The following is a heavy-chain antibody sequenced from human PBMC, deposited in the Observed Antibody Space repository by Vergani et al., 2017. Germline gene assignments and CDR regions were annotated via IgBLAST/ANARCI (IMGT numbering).Heavy chain of an antibody. D-gene: IGHD3-10*01. CDR3: AGNTIGVRGSYGMDV. CDR2: IYTSGST. Sequence: QVQLQESGPGLVKPSQTLSLTCTVSGGSISSGSYYWSWIRQPAGKGLEWIGRIYTSGSTNYNPSLKSRVTISVDTSKNQFSLKLSSVTAADTAVYYCAGNTIGVRGSYGMDVWGQG. J-gene: IGHJ6*02. CDR1: GGSISSGSYY. V-gene: IGHV4-61*02.